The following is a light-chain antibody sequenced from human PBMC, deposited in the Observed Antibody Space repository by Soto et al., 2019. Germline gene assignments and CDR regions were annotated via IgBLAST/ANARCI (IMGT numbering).Light chain of an antibody. Sequence: DIVLTQPPATLSLSPGERATLSCRASQSVSKYLAWYQQKPGQAPRLLIHDASNRATGIPAKFSGSGSGTDFTLTISSLEPEDFGVYYCQQRSNWPQITFGGGTKVEIK. V-gene: IGKV3-11*01. J-gene: IGKJ4*01. CDR1: QSVSKY. CDR2: DAS. CDR3: QQRSNWPQIT.